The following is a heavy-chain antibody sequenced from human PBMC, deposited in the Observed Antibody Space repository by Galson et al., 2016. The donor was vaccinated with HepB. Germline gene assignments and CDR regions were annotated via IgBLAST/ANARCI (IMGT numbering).Heavy chain of an antibody. CDR1: GFPFITSA. V-gene: IGHV3-30*04. Sequence: SLRLSCAASGFPFITSAMHWIRQAPDKGLEWAAVMSYDGTQKKYGDSVKGRFTISRDNSKNTLYLEMESLRPEDTAVYYCARAPGRLSSSRGILDWGPGTPVSVSS. D-gene: IGHD2-2*01. CDR3: ARAPGRLSSSRGILD. CDR2: MSYDGTQK. J-gene: IGHJ4*02.